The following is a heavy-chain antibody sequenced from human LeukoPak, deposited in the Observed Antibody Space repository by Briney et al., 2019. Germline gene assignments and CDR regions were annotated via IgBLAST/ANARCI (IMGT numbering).Heavy chain of an antibody. D-gene: IGHD3-22*01. CDR3: ARGGYYDSSGYSYAFDI. Sequence: SQTLSLTCAVSGGSISSGGYSWSWIRQPPGKGLEWIGYIYHSGSTYYNPSLKSRVTKSVDRSKNQFSLKLSSVTAADTAVYYCARGGYYDSSGYSYAFDIWGQGTMVTVSS. J-gene: IGHJ3*02. V-gene: IGHV4-30-2*01. CDR2: IYHSGST. CDR1: GGSISSGGYS.